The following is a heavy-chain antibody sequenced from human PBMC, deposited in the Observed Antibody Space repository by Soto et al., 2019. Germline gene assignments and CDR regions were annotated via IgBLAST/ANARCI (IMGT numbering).Heavy chain of an antibody. CDR1: GFTFGSYA. CDR2: VSGSGGST. Sequence: EVQLLESGGGLVQPGGSLRLSCAAYGFTFGSYAMNWVRQAPGKGLEWVSSVSGSGGSTYFADSVRGRFTITRDNSKNTLSLQMNSLRADDTAVYFCARDPDTSGGYYFQHWGQGTLVTVSS. V-gene: IGHV3-23*01. J-gene: IGHJ1*01. D-gene: IGHD6-19*01. CDR3: ARDPDTSGGYYFQH.